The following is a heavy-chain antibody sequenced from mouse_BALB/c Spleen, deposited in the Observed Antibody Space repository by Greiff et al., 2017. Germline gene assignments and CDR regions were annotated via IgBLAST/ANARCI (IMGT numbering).Heavy chain of an antibody. CDR2: IDPANGNT. CDR3: ARSVISTWFAY. CDR1: GFNIKDTY. V-gene: IGHV14-3*02. Sequence: VHVKQSGAELVKPGASVKLSCTASGFNIKDTYMHWVKQRPEQGLEWIGRIDPANGNTKYDPKFQGKATITADTSSNTAYLQLSSLTSEDTAVYYCARSVISTWFAYWGQGTLVTVSA. D-gene: IGHD1-1*01. J-gene: IGHJ3*01.